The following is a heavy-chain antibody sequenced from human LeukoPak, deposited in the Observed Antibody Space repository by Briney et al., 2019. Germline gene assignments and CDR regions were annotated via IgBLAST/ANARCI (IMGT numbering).Heavy chain of an antibody. CDR1: GGSISSYY. Sequence: SETLSLTCTVSGGSISSYYWSWIRQPPGKGPEWIGYIYYSGSTNYNPSLKSRVTISVDTSKNQFSLKLSSVTAADTAVYYCARGNWNYVLRSVAFDYWGQGTLVTVSS. CDR2: IYYSGST. V-gene: IGHV4-59*01. D-gene: IGHD1-7*01. CDR3: ARGNWNYVLRSVAFDY. J-gene: IGHJ4*02.